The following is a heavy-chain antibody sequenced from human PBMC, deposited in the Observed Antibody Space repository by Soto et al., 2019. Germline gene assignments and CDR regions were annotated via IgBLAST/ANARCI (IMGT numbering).Heavy chain of an antibody. D-gene: IGHD6-13*01. Sequence: SVKVSCKASGFTFSSSAVQWVRQARGQRLEWIGWIVVGSGNTIHAQKFQERVSITRDLSTSTAYMELSSLRSEDTGVYYCAAKGQQHLGYYNGLDVWGQGTTVTAP. CDR3: AAKGQQHLGYYNGLDV. V-gene: IGHV1-58*01. CDR2: IVVGSGNT. CDR1: GFTFSSSA. J-gene: IGHJ6*02.